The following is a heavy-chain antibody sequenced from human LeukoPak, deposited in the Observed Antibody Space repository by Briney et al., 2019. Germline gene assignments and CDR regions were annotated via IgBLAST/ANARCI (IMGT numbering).Heavy chain of an antibody. J-gene: IGHJ4*03. CDR2: ISSSSSYI. CDR3: ARYSSGWYSGKYFDY. V-gene: IGHV3-21*01. CDR1: GFTFSSYS. Sequence: GGSLRLSCAASGFTFSSYSMNWVRQAPGKGLEWVSSISSSSSYIYYADSVKGRFTISRDNAKNSLYLQMNSLRAEDTAVYYCARYSSGWYSGKYFDYWGQGTTVTVSS. D-gene: IGHD6-19*01.